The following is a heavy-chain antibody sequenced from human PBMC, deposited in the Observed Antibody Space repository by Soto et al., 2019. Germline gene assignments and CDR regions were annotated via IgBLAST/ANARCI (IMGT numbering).Heavy chain of an antibody. CDR2: IYYSGST. Sequence: SETLSLTCTVSGGSISSYYWSWIRQPPGKGLEWIGYIYYSGSTNYNPSLKSRVTISVDTSKNQFSLKLSSVTAADTAVYYCARGGQNHFDWLLKPNHWFDPWGQGTLVTVSS. V-gene: IGHV4-59*01. CDR3: ARGGQNHFDWLLKPNHWFDP. D-gene: IGHD3-9*01. CDR1: GGSISSYY. J-gene: IGHJ5*02.